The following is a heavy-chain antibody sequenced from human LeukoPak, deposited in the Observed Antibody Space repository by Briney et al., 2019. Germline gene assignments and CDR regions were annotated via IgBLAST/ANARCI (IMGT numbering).Heavy chain of an antibody. CDR3: ARDSPWELLHFDY. CDR2: IKQDGSEK. J-gene: IGHJ4*02. Sequence: GGSLRLSCAASGFTLSSYWMSWVRQAPGKGLAWVANIKQDGSEKLHEDSVKGRFTISRDNAKISLYLQMNSLRAEDTAVYYCARDSPWELLHFDYWGQGTLVTVSS. D-gene: IGHD1-26*01. V-gene: IGHV3-7*04. CDR1: GFTLSSYW.